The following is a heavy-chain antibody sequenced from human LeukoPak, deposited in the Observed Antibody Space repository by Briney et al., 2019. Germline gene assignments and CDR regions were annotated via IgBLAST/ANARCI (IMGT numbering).Heavy chain of an antibody. D-gene: IGHD6-19*01. CDR2: ISSSGSTI. CDR1: GFTFSSYE. J-gene: IGHJ6*02. V-gene: IGHV3-48*03. Sequence: GGSLRLSCAVSGFTFSSYEMNWVRKAPGKGRVWVSYISSSGSTIYYAVSVKGRFTISRDNAKNSLSLQMYSLRAEDTAFYYCARGLPRGSGWSHYYGLDVWGQGTTVTVSS. CDR3: ARGLPRGSGWSHYYGLDV.